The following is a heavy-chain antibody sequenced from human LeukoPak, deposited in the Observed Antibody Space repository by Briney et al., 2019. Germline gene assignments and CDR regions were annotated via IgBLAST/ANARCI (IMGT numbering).Heavy chain of an antibody. CDR1: GGSISSYY. J-gene: IGHJ4*02. D-gene: IGHD3-22*01. V-gene: IGHV4-34*01. CDR3: ARLTLNYYDSSGYRGVFDY. Sequence: SETLSLTCTVSGGSISSYYWSWIRQPPGKGLEWIGEINHSGSTNYNPSLKSRVTISVDTSKNQFSLKLSSVTAADTAVYYCARLTLNYYDSSGYRGVFDYWGQGTLVTVSS. CDR2: INHSGST.